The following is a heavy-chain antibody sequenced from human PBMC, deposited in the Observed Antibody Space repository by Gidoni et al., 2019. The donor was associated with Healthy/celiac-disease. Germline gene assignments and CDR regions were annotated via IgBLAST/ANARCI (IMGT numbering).Heavy chain of an antibody. CDR3: ARDRGSGWPYYYYYYGMDV. D-gene: IGHD6-19*01. CDR1: GFTFSRYG. Sequence: QVQLVESGGGVVQPGRSLRLSCAASGFTFSRYGMHWVRQAPGKGLEWVAVIWYDGSNKYYADSVKGRFTISRDNSKNTLYLQMNSLRAEDTAVYYCARDRGSGWPYYYYYYGMDVWGQGTTVTVSS. J-gene: IGHJ6*02. CDR2: IWYDGSNK. V-gene: IGHV3-33*01.